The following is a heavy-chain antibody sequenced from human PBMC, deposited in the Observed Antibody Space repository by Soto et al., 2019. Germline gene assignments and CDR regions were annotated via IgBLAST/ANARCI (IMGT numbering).Heavy chain of an antibody. J-gene: IGHJ6*02. D-gene: IGHD6-13*01. CDR1: GFTFSSYG. Sequence: GGSLRLSCAASGFTFSSYGMHWVRQAPGKGLEWVAVISYDGSNKYYADYVKGRITISRDNSKDMLYLQMNSLRAEDTAVYYCAKLRPRQPAPFYYYYGMDVWGQGTTVTVSS. CDR3: AKLRPRQPAPFYYYYGMDV. CDR2: ISYDGSNK. V-gene: IGHV3-30*18.